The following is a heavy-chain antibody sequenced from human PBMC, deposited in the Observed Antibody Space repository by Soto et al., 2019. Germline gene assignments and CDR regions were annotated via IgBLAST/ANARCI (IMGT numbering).Heavy chain of an antibody. CDR1: GFTVSSNY. V-gene: IGHV3-66*01. CDR3: DSAVAGTFH. J-gene: IGHJ4*02. Sequence: EVQLVESGGGLVQPGGSLRLSCAASGFTVSSNYMSWVRQAPGKGLEGVSVIYSGGTTYYADSVKGRFTISRDNSKNTLYLQMNSLRAEDTAVYYCDSAVAGTFHWGQGTLVTVSS. CDR2: IYSGGTT. D-gene: IGHD6-19*01.